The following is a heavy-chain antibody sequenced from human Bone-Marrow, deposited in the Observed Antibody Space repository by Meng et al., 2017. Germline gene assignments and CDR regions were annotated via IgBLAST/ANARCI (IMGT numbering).Heavy chain of an antibody. V-gene: IGHV1-69*02. CDR1: GGTFSSYT. CDR2: IIPILGIA. D-gene: IGHD3-10*01. J-gene: IGHJ4*02. CDR3: ARGSYYGSGENDY. Sequence: SVKVSCKASGGTFSSYTISWVRQAPGQGLEWMGRIIPILGIANYAQKFQGRVTITADKSTSTAYMELSSLRSEDAAVYYCARGSYYGSGENDYWGQGTLVTVS.